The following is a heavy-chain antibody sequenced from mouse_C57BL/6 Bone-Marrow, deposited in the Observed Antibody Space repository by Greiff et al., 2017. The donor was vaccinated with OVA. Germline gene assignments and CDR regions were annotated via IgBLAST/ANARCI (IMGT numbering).Heavy chain of an antibody. CDR1: GYTFTSYG. Sequence: QVQLQQSGAELARPGASVKLSCKASGYTFTSYGISWVKQRTGQGLEWIGEIYPRSGNTYYNEKFKGKATLTADKSSSTAYMELSSLASEDSAVYFCAREGNYYGSSYPYYYAMDYWGQGTSVTVSS. V-gene: IGHV1-81*01. J-gene: IGHJ4*01. D-gene: IGHD1-1*01. CDR3: AREGNYYGSSYPYYYAMDY. CDR2: IYPRSGNT.